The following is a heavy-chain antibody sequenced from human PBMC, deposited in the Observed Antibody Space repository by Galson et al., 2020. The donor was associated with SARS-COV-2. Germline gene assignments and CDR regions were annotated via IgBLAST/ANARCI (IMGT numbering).Heavy chain of an antibody. J-gene: IGHJ6*02. V-gene: IGHV3-33*01. Sequence: TGGSLRLSCAASGSTLSSYGMNWVRQAPGKGLKWAAAIWLAGSNKYYATSVKARFTISRDNSKNTLYLQMNSLRAEDTAVYYCAREVGYCSGGSCYAGIYYYYGMDVWGQGTTVTVSS. D-gene: IGHD2-15*01. CDR1: GSTLSSYG. CDR3: AREVGYCSGGSCYAGIYYYYGMDV. CDR2: IWLAGSNK.